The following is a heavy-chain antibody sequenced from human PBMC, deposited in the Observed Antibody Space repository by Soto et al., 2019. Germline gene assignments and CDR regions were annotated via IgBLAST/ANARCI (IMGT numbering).Heavy chain of an antibody. Sequence: QMQLVQSGAEVKKPGASVKVSCKASGYTFSSYDITWVRQAAGQGLEWMGWVNPNSGDTDYTQKFQRRVTMTRDTSTNTAYMELRSLRSEDTAVYYCGGKGFLDWFVDLLGQGTRVTVSS. CDR2: VNPNSGDT. D-gene: IGHD3-9*01. V-gene: IGHV1-8*02. CDR1: GYTFSSYD. J-gene: IGHJ5*02. CDR3: GGKGFLDWFVDL.